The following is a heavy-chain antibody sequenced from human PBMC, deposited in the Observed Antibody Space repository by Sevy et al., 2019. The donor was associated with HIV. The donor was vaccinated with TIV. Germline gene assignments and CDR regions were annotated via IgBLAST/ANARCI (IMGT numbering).Heavy chain of an antibody. V-gene: IGHV4-59*13. CDR3: ARALEGDILTGLPPYYFDY. Sequence: SETLSLTCTVSGGSISSYYWSWIRQPPGKGLEWIGYLYYSGSTNYNPSLKSRVTISVDTSKNQFSLKLSSVTAADTAVYYCARALEGDILTGLPPYYFDYWGQGTLVTVSS. CDR2: LYYSGST. D-gene: IGHD3-9*01. CDR1: GGSISSYY. J-gene: IGHJ4*02.